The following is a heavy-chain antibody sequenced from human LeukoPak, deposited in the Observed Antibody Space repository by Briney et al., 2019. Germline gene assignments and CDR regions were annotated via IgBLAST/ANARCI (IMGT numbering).Heavy chain of an antibody. CDR1: GGTFSGYA. D-gene: IGHD6-13*01. V-gene: IGHV1-69*04. CDR2: IIPILGIA. J-gene: IGHJ6*02. CDR3: ARDSRAGTSIPYYYYGMDV. Sequence: SVRVSCKASGGTFSGYAISWVRQAPGQGLEWMGRIIPILGIANYAQKFQGRVTITADKSTSTAYMELSSLRSEDTAVYYCARDSRAGTSIPYYYYGMDVWGQGTTVTVSS.